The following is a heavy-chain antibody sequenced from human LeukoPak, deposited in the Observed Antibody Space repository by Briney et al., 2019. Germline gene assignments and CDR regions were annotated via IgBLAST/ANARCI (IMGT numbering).Heavy chain of an antibody. J-gene: IGHJ4*02. Sequence: ASVKVSCKASGYTFTSYYMHRVRQAPGQGLEWMGIINPCGGSTSYAQKFQGRVTMTRDTSTNTVYMELSSLRSEDTAVYFCARATLSDYYFNYWGQGTLVTVSS. V-gene: IGHV1-46*01. CDR2: INPCGGST. CDR3: ARATLSDYYFNY. CDR1: GYTFTSYY.